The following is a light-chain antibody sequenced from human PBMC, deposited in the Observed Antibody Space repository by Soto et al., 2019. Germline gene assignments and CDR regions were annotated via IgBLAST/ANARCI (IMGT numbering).Light chain of an antibody. J-gene: IGKJ1*01. CDR2: GAS. V-gene: IGKV3-20*01. CDR3: LQYGSSPTWT. CDR1: QSVSSKN. Sequence: IVFAQSPWTVSLSPRERSTLSCLASQSVSSKNLAWYQQKPGQARRLLTYGASSRATGIPDRFSGSGSGTDFTLTISRLEPEDFAVYYCLQYGSSPTWTSGQ.